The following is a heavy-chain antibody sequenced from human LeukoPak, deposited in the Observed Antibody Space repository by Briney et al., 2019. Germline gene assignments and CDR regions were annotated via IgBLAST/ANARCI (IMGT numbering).Heavy chain of an antibody. J-gene: IGHJ3*02. V-gene: IGHV3-66*02. D-gene: IGHD6-6*01. CDR2: IYSDGST. Sequence: GGSLRLSCAASGFNVNSNYMSWVRQAPGEGLEWVSLIYSDGSTYYEDSVKGRFTISRDNSKNTLYLQMNSLRAEDTAVYYCARVGQLVLAFDIWGQGTMVTVSS. CDR3: ARVGQLVLAFDI. CDR1: GFNVNSNY.